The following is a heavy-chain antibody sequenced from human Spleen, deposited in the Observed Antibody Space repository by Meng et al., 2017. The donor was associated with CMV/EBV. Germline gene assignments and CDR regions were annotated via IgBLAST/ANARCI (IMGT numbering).Heavy chain of an antibody. CDR2: MYYSGNT. D-gene: IGHD3-10*01. CDR1: GGSISSHY. J-gene: IGHJ4*02. V-gene: IGHV4-59*11. Sequence: SETLSLTCTVSGGSISSHYWSWIRQPPGKGLEWIGYMYYSGNTNYNPSLKSRVTISVDTSNNQFSLKLSSVTAADTAVYYCARRSRITMVRGVPDWGQGTLVTVSS. CDR3: ARRSRITMVRGVPD.